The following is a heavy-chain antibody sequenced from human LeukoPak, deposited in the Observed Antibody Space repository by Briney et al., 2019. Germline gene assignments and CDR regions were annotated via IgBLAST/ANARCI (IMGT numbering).Heavy chain of an antibody. Sequence: ASVKVSCKASGYTFTSYGISWVRQAPGQGLEWMGWISAYNGNTNYAQKLQGRVTMTTDTSTSTAYMELRSLRSDDTAVYYCARVEKLIYSSSLDYWGQGTLVTVSS. CDR2: ISAYNGNT. V-gene: IGHV1-18*01. CDR3: ARVEKLIYSSSLDY. D-gene: IGHD6-6*01. CDR1: GYTFTSYG. J-gene: IGHJ4*02.